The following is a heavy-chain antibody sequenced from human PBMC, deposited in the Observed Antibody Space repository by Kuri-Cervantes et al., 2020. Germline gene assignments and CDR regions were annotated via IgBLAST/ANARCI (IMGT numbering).Heavy chain of an antibody. Sequence: GGSLRLSCAASGFTFSSYCMHWVRQAPGKGLVWVSRINSDGSSTSYADSVKGRFTISRDNAKNTLYLQMNSLRAEDTAVYYCARDSGYDSRGAFDYWGQGTLVTVSS. CDR2: INSDGSST. D-gene: IGHD3-22*01. CDR1: GFTFSSYC. CDR3: ARDSGYDSRGAFDY. J-gene: IGHJ4*02. V-gene: IGHV3-74*01.